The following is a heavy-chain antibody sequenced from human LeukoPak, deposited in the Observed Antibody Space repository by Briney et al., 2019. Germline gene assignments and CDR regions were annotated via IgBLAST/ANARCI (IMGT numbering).Heavy chain of an antibody. Sequence: PSETLSLTCTVSGGSISSSSYYWSWIRQPPGKGLEWIGYIYYSGSTNYNPSRKSRVTISVDTSKKQFSLKLSSVTAADTAVYYCARVGGGIPRTGYFDYWGQGTLVTVSS. V-gene: IGHV4-61*01. D-gene: IGHD3-16*01. CDR2: IYYSGST. CDR3: ARVGGGIPRTGYFDY. CDR1: GGSISSSSYY. J-gene: IGHJ4*02.